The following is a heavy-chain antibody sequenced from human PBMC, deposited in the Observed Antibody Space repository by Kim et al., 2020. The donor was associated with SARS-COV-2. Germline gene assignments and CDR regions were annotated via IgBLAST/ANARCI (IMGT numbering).Heavy chain of an antibody. D-gene: IGHD3-10*01. Sequence: GESLKISCKGSGYNFPTYWIGWVRQMPGKGLEWMGIIYAGDSDTRYSPSFQGQVTISADKSTTTASLQWSSLKSSDTGIYYCARSAGPYVYYFDYWGQGTLVTVSS. V-gene: IGHV5-51*01. CDR3: ARSAGPYVYYFDY. CDR2: IYAGDSDT. CDR1: GYNFPTYW. J-gene: IGHJ4*02.